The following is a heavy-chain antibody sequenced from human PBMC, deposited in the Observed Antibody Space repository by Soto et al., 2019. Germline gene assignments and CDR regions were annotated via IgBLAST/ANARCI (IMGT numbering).Heavy chain of an antibody. V-gene: IGHV1-46*01. CDR2: INPSGGYT. CDR3: ARGGGSGVVTAPQDH. Sequence: QVQLVQSGAEVKKPGASVKVSCKASGYTFTSYYMNWVRQAPGQGLEWLGIINPSGGYTTYAQRVLGGVTTTRDTSTSTVHMELGSLTFEDTAVYYCARGGGSGVVTAPQDHWGQGTLVTVSS. J-gene: IGHJ4*02. D-gene: IGHD2-21*02. CDR1: GYTFTSYY.